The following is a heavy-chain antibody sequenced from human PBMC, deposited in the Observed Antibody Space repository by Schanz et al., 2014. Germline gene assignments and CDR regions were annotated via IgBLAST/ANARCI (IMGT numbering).Heavy chain of an antibody. J-gene: IGHJ3*02. CDR3: ARKMKLGVYGGKGHDSLDI. CDR1: GFNFSSYS. V-gene: IGHV3-21*01. D-gene: IGHD4-17*01. Sequence: EVKMVESGGGLVKPGGSLRLSCAASGFNFSSYSLNWVRQAPGKGLEWVSTIGTSGGTNYAESVKGRFTISRDNSKNTLYLQMNSLRAEDTAVYYCARKMKLGVYGGKGHDSLDIWGQGTMVTVSS. CDR2: IGTSGGT.